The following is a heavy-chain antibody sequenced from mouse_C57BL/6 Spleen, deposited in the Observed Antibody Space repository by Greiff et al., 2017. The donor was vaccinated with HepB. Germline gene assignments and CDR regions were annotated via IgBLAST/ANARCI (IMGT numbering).Heavy chain of an antibody. CDR3: ARESFMDY. CDR2: IDPETGGT. J-gene: IGHJ4*01. CDR1: GYTFTDYE. V-gene: IGHV1-15*01. Sequence: QVQLQQSGAELVRPGASVTLSCKASGYTFTDYEMHWVKQTPVHGLEWIGAIDPETGGTAYNQKFKGKAILTADKSSSTAYMQLSSLTSEDSAVYYCARESFMDYWGQGTSVTVSS.